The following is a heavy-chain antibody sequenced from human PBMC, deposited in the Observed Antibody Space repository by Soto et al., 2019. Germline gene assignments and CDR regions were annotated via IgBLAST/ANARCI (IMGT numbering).Heavy chain of an antibody. CDR3: AKESYYYDSSGYYPFDY. J-gene: IGHJ4*02. Sequence: EVQLLESGGGLVQPGGSLRLSCAASGFTFSSYAMSWVRQAPGKGLEWVSAISGSGGSTYYADSVKGRFTISRDNSKNTLYLQMNSLRAEDTAVYYCAKESYYYDSSGYYPFDYWGQGNLVTVSS. CDR1: GFTFSSYA. D-gene: IGHD3-22*01. V-gene: IGHV3-23*01. CDR2: ISGSGGST.